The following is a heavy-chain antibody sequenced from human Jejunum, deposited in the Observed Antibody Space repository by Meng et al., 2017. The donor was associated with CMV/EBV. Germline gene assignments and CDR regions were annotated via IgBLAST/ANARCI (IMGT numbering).Heavy chain of an antibody. Sequence: SSYYWGWIRHTPGKGLEWIGNMYYGGSSYYNPSLKSRVSISADTSKDQFFLKVTSVTAADTAVYYCARGVHERYCPGSTCYPVDDWGQGMLVTVSS. J-gene: IGHJ4*02. CDR3: ARGVHERYCPGSTCYPVDD. CDR1: SSYY. V-gene: IGHV4-39*07. D-gene: IGHD1-26*01. CDR2: MYYGGSS.